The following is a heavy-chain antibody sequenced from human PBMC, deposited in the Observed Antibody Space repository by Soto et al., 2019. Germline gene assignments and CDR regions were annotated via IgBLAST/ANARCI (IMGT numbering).Heavy chain of an antibody. CDR2: INSDESST. Sequence: EVQLVESGGGLVQPGGSLRLSCAASGFTFRSYWMHWVRQAPGKGRVWVSRINSDESSTNYADSVKGRFTISRDNAKNTLYLQMNSLRAEDTAVYYCERDGYTYGYGAMDVWGQGTTVTVSS. CDR1: GFTFRSYW. V-gene: IGHV3-74*01. J-gene: IGHJ6*02. CDR3: ERDGYTYGYGAMDV. D-gene: IGHD5-18*01.